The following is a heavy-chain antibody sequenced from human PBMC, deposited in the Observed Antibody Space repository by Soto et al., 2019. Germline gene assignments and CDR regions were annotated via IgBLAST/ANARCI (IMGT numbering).Heavy chain of an antibody. CDR1: GYTFTSYD. CDR3: GRLKGVIAVGGRYLGPYYNYWDV. D-gene: IGHD6-19*01. J-gene: IGHJ6*03. Sequence: ASVKVSCKASGYTFTSYDINWVRQATGQGLEWMGWMNPNSGNTGYAQKFQGRVTMTRNTSISTAYMELSSLRSEDTAVYYCGRLKGVIAVGGRYLGPYYNYWDVGDKGTRVPVSS. CDR2: MNPNSGNT. V-gene: IGHV1-8*01.